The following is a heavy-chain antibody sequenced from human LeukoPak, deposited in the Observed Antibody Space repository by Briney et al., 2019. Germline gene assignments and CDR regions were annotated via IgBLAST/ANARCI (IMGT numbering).Heavy chain of an antibody. CDR1: GFTVSSNY. V-gene: IGHV3-53*01. Sequence: PGGSLRLSCAASGFTVSSNYMGWVRQAPGKGLEWVSVIYSGGSTYYADSVKGRFTISRDNSKNTLYLQMNSLRAEDTAVYYCARGRSDSSGYYGSDDAFDIWGQGTMVTVSS. CDR2: IYSGGST. CDR3: ARGRSDSSGYYGSDDAFDI. D-gene: IGHD3-22*01. J-gene: IGHJ3*02.